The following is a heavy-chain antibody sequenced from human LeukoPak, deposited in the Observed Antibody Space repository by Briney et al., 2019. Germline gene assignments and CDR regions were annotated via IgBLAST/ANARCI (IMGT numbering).Heavy chain of an antibody. J-gene: IGHJ4*02. CDR1: GXSLNSGDNC. Sequence: SETLSLTCAVSGXSLNSGDNCWNWIRQPPGKGLEWIGYIYHSGTTYYNPSLRSRVTISIDTSKNQFSPRLNSVTAADTAVYYCARVAVIRGVIDYWGQGTLVTVSS. CDR3: ARVAVIRGVIDY. CDR2: IYHSGTT. V-gene: IGHV4-30-4*01. D-gene: IGHD3-10*01.